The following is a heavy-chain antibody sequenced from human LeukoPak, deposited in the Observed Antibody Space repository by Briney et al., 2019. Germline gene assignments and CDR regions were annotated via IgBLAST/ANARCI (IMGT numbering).Heavy chain of an antibody. Sequence: GGSLRLSCAASGLTFRTYAMSWVRQAPGKGLEWVSSISDSGGYAFYADSVKGRFTISRDNSKNTVYLQMNSLRAEDTAVYYCAKGGSYRSQPYFDYWGQGTPVTVSS. CDR3: AKGGSYRSQPYFDY. D-gene: IGHD3-16*02. V-gene: IGHV3-23*01. J-gene: IGHJ4*02. CDR2: ISDSGGYA. CDR1: GLTFRTYA.